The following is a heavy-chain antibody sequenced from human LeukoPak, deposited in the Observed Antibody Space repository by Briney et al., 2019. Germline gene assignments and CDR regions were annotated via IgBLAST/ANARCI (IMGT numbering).Heavy chain of an antibody. D-gene: IGHD3-16*02. Sequence: GGSLRLSCAASGFTFSSYAMSWVRQAPGKGLEWVSAISGSGGGTYYADSVKGRFTISRDNSKNTLYLQMNSLRAEDTAVYYCAKDRVITFGGVIGVRSDWGQGTLVTVSS. V-gene: IGHV3-23*01. CDR3: AKDRVITFGGVIGVRSD. CDR2: ISGSGGGT. CDR1: GFTFSSYA. J-gene: IGHJ4*02.